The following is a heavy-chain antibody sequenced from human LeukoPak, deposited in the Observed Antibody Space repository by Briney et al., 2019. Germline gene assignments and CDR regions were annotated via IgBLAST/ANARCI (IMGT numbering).Heavy chain of an antibody. CDR3: ARESNYDILTGYCFDY. V-gene: IGHV1-69*01. CDR1: GGTFSSYA. D-gene: IGHD3-9*01. CDR2: IIPIFGTA. Sequence: ASVKVSCKASGGTFSSYAISWVRQAPGQGLEWMGGIIPIFGTANYAQKFQGRVMITADESTSTAYMELSSLRSEDTAVYYCARESNYDILTGYCFDYWGQGTLVTVSS. J-gene: IGHJ4*02.